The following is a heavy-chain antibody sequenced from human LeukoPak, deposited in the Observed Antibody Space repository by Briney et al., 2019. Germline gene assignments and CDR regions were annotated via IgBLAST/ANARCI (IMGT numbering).Heavy chain of an antibody. J-gene: IGHJ4*02. CDR2: FDPEDGET. CDR3: ATAQYYYDSSGYYYFDY. D-gene: IGHD3-22*01. Sequence: GASVKVSCKVSGYTLTELSMHWVRQAPGKGLEWMGGFDPEDGETIYAQKFQGRVTMTEDTSTDTAYMGLSSLRSEDTAVYYCATAQYYYDSSGYYYFDYWGQGTLVTVSS. V-gene: IGHV1-24*01. CDR1: GYTLTELS.